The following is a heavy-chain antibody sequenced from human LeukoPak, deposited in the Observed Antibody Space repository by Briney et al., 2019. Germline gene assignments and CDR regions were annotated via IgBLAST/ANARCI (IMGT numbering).Heavy chain of an antibody. Sequence: GESLKISCKGSGYSFTSYWIGWVRQMPGKGLEWMGIIYPGDSDTRYSPSFQGQVTISADKSISTAYLQWSSLKASDTAMYYCARVGAGLGSYSVGFDYWGQGTLVTVSS. CDR3: ARVGAGLGSYSVGFDY. CDR2: IYPGDSDT. V-gene: IGHV5-51*01. CDR1: GYSFTSYW. D-gene: IGHD3-10*01. J-gene: IGHJ4*02.